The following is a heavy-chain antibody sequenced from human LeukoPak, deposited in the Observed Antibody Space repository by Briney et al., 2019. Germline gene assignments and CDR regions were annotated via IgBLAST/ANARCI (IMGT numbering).Heavy chain of an antibody. V-gene: IGHV3-21*01. CDR1: GFTFSSYS. Sequence: PGGSLRLSCAASGFTFSSYSMNRVRQAPGKGLEWVSSISSSSSYIYYADSVKGRFTISRDNAKNSLYLQMNSLRAEDTAVYYCARDLLNGDYYFDYWGQGTLVTVSS. D-gene: IGHD4-17*01. CDR3: ARDLLNGDYYFDY. CDR2: ISSSSSYI. J-gene: IGHJ4*02.